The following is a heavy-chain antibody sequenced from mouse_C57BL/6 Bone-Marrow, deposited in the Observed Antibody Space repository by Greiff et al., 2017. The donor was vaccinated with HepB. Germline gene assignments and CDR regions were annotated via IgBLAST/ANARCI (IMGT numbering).Heavy chain of an antibody. CDR1: GFTFSSYA. Sequence: DVHLVESGGGLVKPGGSLKLSCAASGFTFSSYAMSWVRQTPEKRLEWVATISDGGSYTYYPDNVKGRFTISRDNAKNNLYLQMSHLKSEDTAMYYCARDCYYYGSSYGFAYWGQGTLVTVSA. D-gene: IGHD1-1*01. V-gene: IGHV5-4*01. CDR3: ARDCYYYGSSYGFAY. J-gene: IGHJ3*01. CDR2: ISDGGSYT.